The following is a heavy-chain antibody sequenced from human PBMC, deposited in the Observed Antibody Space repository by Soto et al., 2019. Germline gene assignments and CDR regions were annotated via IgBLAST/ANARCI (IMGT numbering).Heavy chain of an antibody. CDR3: ARAALGVKGDQCEY. CDR2: ISGSGSGK. CDR1: VCTFSNDA. Sequence: VVSLRRSCSCSVCTFSNDAINWFLQAPVKWLEWVAAISGSGSGKYRADWAKGRFTISRDNSKNTVYLQMNSLRAEDTDLYYCARAALGVKGDQCEYWGPGNRVTVSS. D-gene: IGHD2-21*01. V-gene: IGHV3-23*01. J-gene: IGHJ4*02.